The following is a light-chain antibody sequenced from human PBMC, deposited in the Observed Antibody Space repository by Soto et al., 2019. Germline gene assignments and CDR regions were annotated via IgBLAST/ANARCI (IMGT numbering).Light chain of an antibody. J-gene: IGLJ1*01. CDR2: ATT. Sequence: QSALTQPASVSGSPGQSITISCTGTSNDVGNYNLVSWYQQHPGKAPKLIIYATTKRPSGVSNRYSGSKSGNTASLTISGLQAEDEADYYCCSFTSSTTYVFGTGTKLTVL. CDR3: CSFTSSTTYV. CDR1: SNDVGNYNL. V-gene: IGLV2-14*02.